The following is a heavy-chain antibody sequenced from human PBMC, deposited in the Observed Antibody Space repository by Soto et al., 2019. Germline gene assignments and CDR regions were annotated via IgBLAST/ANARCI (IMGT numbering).Heavy chain of an antibody. CDR3: VKGYYYYYMDV. Sequence: QVQLVQSGAEVKKPGASVKVSCKASGYTFTSYAMHWVRQAPGQRLEWMGWINAGNGNTKYSQKFQGRVIITRDTSASTAYMELSSLRSEDTAVYYCVKGYYYYYMDVWGKGTTVTVSS. CDR2: INAGNGNT. CDR1: GYTFTSYA. J-gene: IGHJ6*03. V-gene: IGHV1-3*01.